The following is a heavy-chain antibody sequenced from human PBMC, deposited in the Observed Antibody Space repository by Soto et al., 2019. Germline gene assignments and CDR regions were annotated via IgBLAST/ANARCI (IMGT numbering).Heavy chain of an antibody. J-gene: IGHJ5*02. CDR3: ARTFTIFGVASTGWFDP. CDR2: IIPILGIA. Sequence: SVKVSCKASGGTFSSYTISWVRQAPGQGLEWMGRIIPILGIANYAQKFQGRVTITADKSTSTAYMELSSLRSEDTAVYYCARTFTIFGVASTGWFDPWGQGTLVTVSS. V-gene: IGHV1-69*02. CDR1: GGTFSSYT. D-gene: IGHD3-3*01.